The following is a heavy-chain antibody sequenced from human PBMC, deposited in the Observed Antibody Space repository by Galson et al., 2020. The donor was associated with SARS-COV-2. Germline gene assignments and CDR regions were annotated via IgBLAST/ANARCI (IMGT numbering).Heavy chain of an antibody. D-gene: IGHD6-19*01. Sequence: GGSLRLSCAASGSTLSRSAMHWVRQAPGKGLEWVSIISYDGTTRYNSDSMKGRFTISRDISKNTLYLQMNSLRPEDTAVYYCARETDDHSSGWYDYWGQGTLVTVSS. CDR2: ISYDGTTR. CDR3: ARETDDHSSGWYDY. CDR1: GSTLSRSA. J-gene: IGHJ4*02. V-gene: IGHV3-30*04.